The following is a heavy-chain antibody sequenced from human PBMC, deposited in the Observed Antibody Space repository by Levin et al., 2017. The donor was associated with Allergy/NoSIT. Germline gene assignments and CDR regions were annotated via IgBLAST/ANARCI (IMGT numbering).Heavy chain of an antibody. CDR2: IYYSGST. J-gene: IGHJ4*02. Sequence: PSETLSLTCTVSGGSISSYYWSWIRQPPGKGLEWIGYIYYSGSTNYNPSLKSRVTISVDTSKNQFSLKLSSVTAADTAVYYCARDLTRRGSGLDYWGQGTLVTVSS. V-gene: IGHV4-59*01. D-gene: IGHD2-15*01. CDR1: GGSISSYY. CDR3: ARDLTRRGSGLDY.